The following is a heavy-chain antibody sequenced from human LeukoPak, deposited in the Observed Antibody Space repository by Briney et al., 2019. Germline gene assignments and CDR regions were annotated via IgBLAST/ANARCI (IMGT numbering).Heavy chain of an antibody. CDR1: GGSLNSGGYS. CDR2: IYYSGST. D-gene: IGHD1-26*01. V-gene: IGHV4-30-4*08. J-gene: IGHJ4*02. Sequence: SQTLSLTCTVSGGSLNSGGYSWSWIRQHPGKDLEWIGYIYYSGSTYYNPSLKSRVTISVDTSKNQFSLKLSSVTAADTAVYYCARDHEGAFDYWGQGTLVTVSS. CDR3: ARDHEGAFDY.